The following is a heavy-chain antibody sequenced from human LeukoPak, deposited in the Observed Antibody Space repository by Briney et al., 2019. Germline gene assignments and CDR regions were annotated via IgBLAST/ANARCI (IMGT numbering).Heavy chain of an antibody. D-gene: IGHD5-12*01. V-gene: IGHV3-66*01. CDR2: IYNGGST. CDR3: ARGGYRYYYYGMDV. Sequence: GGSLRLSCAASGFTVSSNYMSWVRQAPGKGLEWVSVIYNGGSTYYADSVKGRFTISRDNSKNTLYLQMNSLRAEDTGVYYCARGGYRYYYYGMDVWGQGTTVFVSS. J-gene: IGHJ6*02. CDR1: GFTVSSNY.